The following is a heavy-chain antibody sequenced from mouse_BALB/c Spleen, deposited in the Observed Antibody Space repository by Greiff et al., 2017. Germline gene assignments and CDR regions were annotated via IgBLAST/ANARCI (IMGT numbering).Heavy chain of an antibody. CDR3: ARAYDYDGFDY. J-gene: IGHJ3*01. V-gene: IGHV1S29*02. Sequence: EVQLQQSGPELVKPGASVKISCKASGYTFTDYNMHWVKQSHGKSLEWIGYIYPYNGGTGYNQKFKSKATLTVDNSSSTAYMELRSLTSEDSAVYYCARAYDYDGFDYWGQGTLVTVSA. CDR1: GYTFTDYN. CDR2: IYPYNGGT. D-gene: IGHD2-4*01.